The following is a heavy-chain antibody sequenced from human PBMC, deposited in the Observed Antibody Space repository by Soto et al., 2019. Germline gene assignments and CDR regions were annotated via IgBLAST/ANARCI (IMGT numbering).Heavy chain of an antibody. D-gene: IGHD2-15*01. CDR2: INPSGTT. Sequence: AGTLTLTCAAYGWSFSGYYWSWIRQPPGKGPEWIAEINPSGTTNYKLSLKSRVTISVDTSKNQFSLKLSDVTAADTAVYYCAIGRRRRGYCSGGSCYTDAFDIWGPGTMVTVSS. CDR3: AIGRRRRGYCSGGSCYTDAFDI. V-gene: IGHV4-34*01. J-gene: IGHJ3*02. CDR1: GWSFSGYY.